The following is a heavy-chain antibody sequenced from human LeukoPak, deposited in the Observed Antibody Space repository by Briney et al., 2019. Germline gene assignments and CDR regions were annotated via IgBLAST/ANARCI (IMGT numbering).Heavy chain of an antibody. CDR1: GFTFSSYW. D-gene: IGHD3-10*02. V-gene: IGHV3-74*01. J-gene: IGHJ1*01. Sequence: GGSLRLSCAASGFTFSSYWMFWGRQTPGKGPVWVSHINSEGSSTSYADSVRGRFTISRDNAKNTLFLQMNSLRAEDTAVYYCAQMLFPSKSFQHWGQGTLVTVSS. CDR2: INSEGSST. CDR3: AQMLFPSKSFQH.